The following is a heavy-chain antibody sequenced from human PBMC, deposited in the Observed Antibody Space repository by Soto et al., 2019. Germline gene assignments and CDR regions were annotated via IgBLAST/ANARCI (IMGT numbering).Heavy chain of an antibody. CDR3: ATVRPNDYGDYFDY. Sequence: GASVKVSCKASGGTFSSYTISWVRQAPGQGLEWMGRIIPILGIANYAQKFQGRVTITADKSTSTAYMELSSLRSEDTAVYYCATVRPNDYGDYFDYWGQGTLVTVSS. D-gene: IGHD4-17*01. J-gene: IGHJ4*02. CDR1: GGTFSSYT. V-gene: IGHV1-69*02. CDR2: IIPILGIA.